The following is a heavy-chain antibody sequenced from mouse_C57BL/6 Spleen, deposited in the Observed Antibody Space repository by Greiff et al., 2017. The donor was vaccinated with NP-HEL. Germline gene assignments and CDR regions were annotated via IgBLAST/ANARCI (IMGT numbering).Heavy chain of an antibody. CDR2: IDPSDSET. Sequence: QVQLQHSGAELVRPGSSVKLSCKASGYTFTSYWMHWVKQRPIQGLEWIGNIDPSDSETHYNQKFKDKATLTVDKSSSTAYMQLSSLTSEDSAVYYCARSGYYGSSYSWYFDVWGTGTTVTVSS. CDR1: GYTFTSYW. CDR3: ARSGYYGSSYSWYFDV. J-gene: IGHJ1*03. D-gene: IGHD1-1*01. V-gene: IGHV1-52*01.